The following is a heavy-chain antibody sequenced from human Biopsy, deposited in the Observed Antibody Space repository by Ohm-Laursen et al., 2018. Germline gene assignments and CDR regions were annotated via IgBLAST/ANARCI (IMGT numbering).Heavy chain of an antibody. CDR1: GFTFRTYG. V-gene: IGHV3-30*18. Sequence: SLRLSCAASGFTFRTYGMHWVRLAPGKGLEWVAVISYDQITKHYADSVRGRFTISRDNSKNTLYLQMNSLRADDTAIYYCAKDLHNYGMDVWGQGTTVTVSS. CDR2: ISYDQITK. J-gene: IGHJ6*02. CDR3: AKDLHNYGMDV.